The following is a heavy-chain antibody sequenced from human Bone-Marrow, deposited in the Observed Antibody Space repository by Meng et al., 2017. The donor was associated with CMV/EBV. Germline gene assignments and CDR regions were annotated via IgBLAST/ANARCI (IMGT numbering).Heavy chain of an antibody. CDR2: IYPGDSDT. CDR3: ARQGILTGYGHYYYYGMDV. V-gene: IGHV5-51*01. D-gene: IGHD3-9*01. J-gene: IGHJ6*02. Sequence: GESLKISCKGSGYSFTSYWIGWVRQMPGKGLEWMGIIYPGDSDTRYSPSFQGQVTISADKSISTAYLQWSSLKASDTAMYYCARQGILTGYGHYYYYGMDVWGQGTTVTVSS. CDR1: GYSFTSYW.